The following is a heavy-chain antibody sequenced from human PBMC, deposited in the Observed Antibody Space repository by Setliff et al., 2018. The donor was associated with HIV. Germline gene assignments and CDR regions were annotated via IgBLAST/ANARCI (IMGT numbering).Heavy chain of an antibody. Sequence: GASVKVSCKTSGGTFSRYAFNWVRQTPGQGLEWMGGIIPIFNIVNYAQKFQDRVTITADASTATTYMEVSSLRSEDTAVYYCAREVDVVTTSDAFDIWGQGTMVTVSS. V-gene: IGHV1-69*13. D-gene: IGHD2-21*02. CDR2: IIPIFNIV. CDR1: GGTFSRYA. CDR3: AREVDVVTTSDAFDI. J-gene: IGHJ3*02.